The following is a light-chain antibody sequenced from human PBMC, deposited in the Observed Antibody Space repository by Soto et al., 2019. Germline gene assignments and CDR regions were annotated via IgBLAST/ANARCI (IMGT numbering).Light chain of an antibody. CDR3: QPYNTWPPVT. CDR1: QSVSSN. Sequence: EIVMTQSPATLSVSPGERATLSCRASQSVSSNLAGYQQKPGQAPRLLIYGASTRATGIPARFSGSGSGTEFTLTISSLQSEDFAVYYCQPYNTWPPVTFGGGTKVEIK. V-gene: IGKV3-15*01. CDR2: GAS. J-gene: IGKJ4*01.